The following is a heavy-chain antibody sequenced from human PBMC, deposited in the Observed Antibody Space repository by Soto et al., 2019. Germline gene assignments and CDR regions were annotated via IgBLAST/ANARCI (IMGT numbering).Heavy chain of an antibody. Sequence: GGSLRLSCAASGFTFSSYAMSWVRQAPGKGLEWVSAISGSGGSTYYADSVKGRFTISRDNSKNTLYLQMNSLRAEDTAVYYCAKGPMTTVTKNYYYYGMDVWGQGTTVTVSS. CDR1: GFTFSSYA. J-gene: IGHJ6*02. CDR2: ISGSGGST. V-gene: IGHV3-23*01. CDR3: AKGPMTTVTKNYYYYGMDV. D-gene: IGHD4-4*01.